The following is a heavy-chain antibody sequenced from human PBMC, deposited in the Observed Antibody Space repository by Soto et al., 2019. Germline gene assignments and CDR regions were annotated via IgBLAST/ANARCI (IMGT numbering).Heavy chain of an antibody. D-gene: IGHD5-18*01. CDR3: AVGNGNGYPTQIWFDP. J-gene: IGHJ5*02. V-gene: IGHV1-8*01. CDR1: GYTFTSYD. CDR2: MNPKSGNK. Sequence: QVQLVQSGPEVKKPGASVKVSCKASGYTFTSYDINRLRQAPGQGLEWMGWMNPKSGNKAYIQKFQGRVTMTRNTSISTAYMEVISLISGDTAITYCAVGNGNGYPTQIWFDPWGQGTLVTVSS.